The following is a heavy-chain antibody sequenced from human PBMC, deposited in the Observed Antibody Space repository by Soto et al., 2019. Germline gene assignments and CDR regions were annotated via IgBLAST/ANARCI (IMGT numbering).Heavy chain of an antibody. Sequence: LRLSCAASGFTFSSYAMSWVRQAPGKGLEWVSAISGMGGSTYYADSVKGRFTISRDNSKNALYLQMNSLRAEDTAVYYCAKEKEVVPPYDYWGQGTLVTVSS. V-gene: IGHV3-23*01. D-gene: IGHD2-2*01. J-gene: IGHJ4*02. CDR2: ISGMGGST. CDR1: GFTFSSYA. CDR3: AKEKEVVPPYDY.